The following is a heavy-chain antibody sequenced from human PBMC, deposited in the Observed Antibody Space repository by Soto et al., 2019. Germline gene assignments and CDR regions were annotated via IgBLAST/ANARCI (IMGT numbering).Heavy chain of an antibody. Sequence: LRLSCAASGFTFSSYGMHWVRQAPGKGLEWVAVIWYDGSNKYYADSVKGRFTISRDNSKNTLYLQMNSLRAEDTAVYYCARGAMVRGVIITETDYYYYMDVWGKGTTVTSP. CDR3: ARGAMVRGVIITETDYYYYMDV. D-gene: IGHD3-10*01. V-gene: IGHV3-33*01. CDR2: IWYDGSNK. CDR1: GFTFSSYG. J-gene: IGHJ6*03.